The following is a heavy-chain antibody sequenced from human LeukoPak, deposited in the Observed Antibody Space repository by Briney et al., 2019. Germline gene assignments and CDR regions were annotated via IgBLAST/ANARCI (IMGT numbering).Heavy chain of an antibody. D-gene: IGHD3-22*01. CDR1: GGSISSYY. CDR2: IHTSGST. J-gene: IGHJ4*02. CDR3: ARLKDGYYDSSGTFDY. V-gene: IGHV4-4*07. Sequence: SETLSLTCTVSGGSISSYYWSWIRQPAGKGMEWIGRIHTSGSTSYNPSLKSRVTMPVDTSKNQFSLKLTSVTAADTAVYYCARLKDGYYDSSGTFDYWGQGTLVTVSS.